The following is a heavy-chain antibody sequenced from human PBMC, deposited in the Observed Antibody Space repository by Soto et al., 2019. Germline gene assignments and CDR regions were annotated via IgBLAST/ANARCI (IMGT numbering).Heavy chain of an antibody. CDR2: IYYSGST. J-gene: IGHJ5*02. D-gene: IGHD3-22*01. CDR1: GGSISSYY. Sequence: SETLSLTCTVSGGSISSYYWSWIRQPPGKGLEWIGYIYYSGSTNYNPSLKSRVTISVDTSKNQFSLKLSSVTAADTAVYYCASGGSGYVIDPWGQGTLVTVS. CDR3: ASGGSGYVIDP. V-gene: IGHV4-59*01.